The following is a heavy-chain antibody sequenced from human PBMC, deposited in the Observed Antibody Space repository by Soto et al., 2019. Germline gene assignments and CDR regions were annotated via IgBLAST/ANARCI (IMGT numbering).Heavy chain of an antibody. CDR1: GYTFTSYW. J-gene: IGHJ5*02. D-gene: IGHD2-8*01. Sequence: GESLKISCVASGYTFTSYWIGWVRQMPGRGLEWMGIIYPGDSDTRYSPSFRGQVTISADKSISTAYLQWSSLKASDTAMYYCMRQLGVDADNWFHPWGQGTLVTVSS. V-gene: IGHV5-51*01. CDR3: MRQLGVDADNWFHP. CDR2: IYPGDSDT.